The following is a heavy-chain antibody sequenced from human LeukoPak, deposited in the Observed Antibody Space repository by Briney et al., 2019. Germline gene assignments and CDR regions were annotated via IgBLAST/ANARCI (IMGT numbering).Heavy chain of an antibody. V-gene: IGHV4-34*01. Sequence: SETLSLTCAVYGGSFSGYYWSWIRQPPGKGLEWIGEINHSGSTNYNPSLKSRVTISVDTSKNQFSLKLSSVTAADTAVYYCVRGHGSSWWNYWGQGTLVTVSS. CDR1: GGSFSGYY. J-gene: IGHJ4*02. D-gene: IGHD6-13*01. CDR3: VRGHGSSWWNY. CDR2: INHSGST.